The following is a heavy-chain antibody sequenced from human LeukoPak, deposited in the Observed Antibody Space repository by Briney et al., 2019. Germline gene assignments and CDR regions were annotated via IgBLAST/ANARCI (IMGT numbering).Heavy chain of an antibody. CDR2: ILYDGSNK. D-gene: IGHD2-15*01. Sequence: GGSLRLSCVASGFTFSHYTMHWVRQAPGKGLEWVAVILYDGSNKNYADSVKGRFTVSRDSSKNTLYLQMNSLRAEDTAVYYCARGSRVVAATRFDYWGQGTLVTVSS. CDR3: ARGSRVVAATRFDY. J-gene: IGHJ4*02. CDR1: GFTFSHYT. V-gene: IGHV3-30-3*01.